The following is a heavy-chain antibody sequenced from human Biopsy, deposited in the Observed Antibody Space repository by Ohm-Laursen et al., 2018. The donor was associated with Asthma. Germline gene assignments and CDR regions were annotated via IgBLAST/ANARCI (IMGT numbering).Heavy chain of an antibody. CDR3: ARAQDYYDSRGYYRSFDY. Sequence: TLSLTCPVSYGSITSSGYYWTWIRQHPGKGLEWIGFIYYSGSTYYNPSLKSRVSISIDTSKNQFSLKLSSVTAADTAVYYCARAQDYYDSRGYYRSFDYWGQGTLVTVSS. J-gene: IGHJ4*02. V-gene: IGHV4-31*03. D-gene: IGHD3-22*01. CDR1: YGSITSSGYY. CDR2: IYYSGST.